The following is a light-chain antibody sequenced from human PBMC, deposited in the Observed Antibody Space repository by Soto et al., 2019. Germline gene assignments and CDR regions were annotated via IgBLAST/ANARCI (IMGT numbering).Light chain of an antibody. CDR2: GAS. CDR3: PQHGSSPYT. J-gene: IGKJ2*01. Sequence: EIVMTQSPATLSVSPGERATLSCRASQSVSSDLAWYHQKPGQAPRLLIYGASTRATGIPARFSGSGSGTEFTLTINRLEPEDFAVDYCPQHGSSPYTFDQGTKLEIK. CDR1: QSVSSD. V-gene: IGKV3-15*01.